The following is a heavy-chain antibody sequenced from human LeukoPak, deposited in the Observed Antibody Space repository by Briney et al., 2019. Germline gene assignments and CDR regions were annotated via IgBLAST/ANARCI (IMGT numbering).Heavy chain of an antibody. V-gene: IGHV4-4*07. J-gene: IGHJ4*02. CDR3: AREGRGYSGYRR. Sequence: GRIYTSGSTNYNPSLKSRVTMSVDTSKHQFSLKLSSVTAADTAVYCGAREGRGYSGYRRWGQGTLVTVSS. CDR2: IYTSGST. D-gene: IGHD5-12*01.